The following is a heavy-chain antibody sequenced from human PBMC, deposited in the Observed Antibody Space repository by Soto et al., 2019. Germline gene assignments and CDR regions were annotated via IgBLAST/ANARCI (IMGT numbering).Heavy chain of an antibody. CDR2: INPNNGDT. CDR1: GYTFNDFY. V-gene: IGHV1-2*02. J-gene: IGHJ5*02. Sequence: QVQLVQSGAEVKKPGASVKVSCKTSGYTFNDFYIHWVRQAPGKALEWLGWINPNNGDTHYAQRFQGRVTLIADTSINPAYMQLISLEPGDSAIHFCARDVRGYSNWFHPWGQGTLVTVSS. CDR3: ARDVRGYSNWFHP. D-gene: IGHD5-18*01.